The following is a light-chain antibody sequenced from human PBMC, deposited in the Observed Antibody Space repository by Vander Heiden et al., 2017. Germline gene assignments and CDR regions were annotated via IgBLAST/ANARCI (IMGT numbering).Light chain of an antibody. CDR1: QSISSSY. V-gene: IGKV3-20*01. CDR3: QQLTT. J-gene: IGKJ1*01. CDR2: DTS. Sequence: ELVLTQSPGTLSLSPGERATLSCKASQSISSSYLAWYRQKSGQAPRLLIYDTSTRASGIPDRFSGSGSGTDFTLTISRLEPEDFAVYYYQQLTTFGQGTKVEIK.